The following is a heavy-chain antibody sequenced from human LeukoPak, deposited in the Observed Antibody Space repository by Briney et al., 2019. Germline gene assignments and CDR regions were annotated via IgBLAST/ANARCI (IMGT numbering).Heavy chain of an antibody. V-gene: IGHV4-39*07. Sequence: SEALSLTCTVSGGSISSSSYYWGWIRQPPGKGLEWIGSIYYSGSTYYNPSLKSRVTISVDTSKNQFSLKLSSVTAADTAVYYCARVLNYYDSSGYYSLFDYWGQGTLVTVSS. CDR3: ARVLNYYDSSGYYSLFDY. J-gene: IGHJ4*02. CDR1: GGSISSSSYY. CDR2: IYYSGST. D-gene: IGHD3-22*01.